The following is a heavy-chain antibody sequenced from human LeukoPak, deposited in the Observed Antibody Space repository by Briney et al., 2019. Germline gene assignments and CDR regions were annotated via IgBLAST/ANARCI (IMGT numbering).Heavy chain of an antibody. CDR3: ARGLSDYDFWSGYYTDHDAFDI. J-gene: IGHJ3*02. D-gene: IGHD3-3*01. Sequence: LRLSCAATASSFSSFWMRWVGEAEGKGLEWVANIKQDGSAKYYVDSVKGRFTISRDNAKNSLYLQMNSLRAEDTAVYYCARGLSDYDFWSGYYTDHDAFDIWGQGTMVTVSS. CDR2: IKQDGSAK. V-gene: IGHV3-7*01. CDR1: ASSFSSFW.